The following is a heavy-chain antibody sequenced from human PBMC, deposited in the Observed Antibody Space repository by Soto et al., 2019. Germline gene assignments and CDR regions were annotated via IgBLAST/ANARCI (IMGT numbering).Heavy chain of an antibody. V-gene: IGHV3-30*18. J-gene: IGHJ4*02. Sequence: QVQLVESGGGVVQPGRSLRLSCAVSGFSFSSYGMHWVRQAPGKGLEWVAVISSDGSRRYYADSVKGRFAISRDNSKNTLYLQMNSLRAEDTAVYYCAKLIAAAVNFDFWGQGTLVTVSS. CDR3: AKLIAAAVNFDF. CDR1: GFSFSSYG. D-gene: IGHD6-13*01. CDR2: ISSDGSRR.